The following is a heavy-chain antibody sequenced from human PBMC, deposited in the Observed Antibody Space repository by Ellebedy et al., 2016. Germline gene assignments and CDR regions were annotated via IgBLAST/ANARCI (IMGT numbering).Heavy chain of an antibody. Sequence: SETLSLTCTVSRGSMNGNYWSWIRQPPGKGLEWIGYIYYSGSSTYNPSLKSRVTISADTSKNQFSLRLSSVTAADTAVYYCARSRIYYGMDVWGQGTTVTVSS. J-gene: IGHJ6*02. D-gene: IGHD2-15*01. CDR1: RGSMNGNY. V-gene: IGHV4-59*08. CDR3: ARSRIYYGMDV. CDR2: IYYSGSS.